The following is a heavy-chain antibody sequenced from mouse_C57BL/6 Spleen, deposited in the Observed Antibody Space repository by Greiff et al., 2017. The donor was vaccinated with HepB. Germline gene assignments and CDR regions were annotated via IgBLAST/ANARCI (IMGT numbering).Heavy chain of an antibody. CDR2: ISSGSSTI. D-gene: IGHD1-1*01. J-gene: IGHJ4*01. Sequence: DVHLVESGGGLVKPGGSLKLSCAASGFTFSDYGMHWVRQAPEKGLEWVAYISSGSSTIYYADTVKGRFTISRDNAKNTLFLQMTSLRSEDTAMYYCASGGYYGSSYVYYAMDYWGQGTSVTVSA. CDR1: GFTFSDYG. CDR3: ASGGYYGSSYVYYAMDY. V-gene: IGHV5-17*01.